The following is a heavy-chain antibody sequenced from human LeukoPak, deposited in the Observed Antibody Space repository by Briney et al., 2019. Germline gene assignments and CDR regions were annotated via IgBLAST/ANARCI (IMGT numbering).Heavy chain of an antibody. CDR2: IYYSGST. D-gene: IGHD6-13*01. CDR1: GGSISSHY. Sequence: PSETLSLTCTVSGGSISSHYWSWIRQPPGKGLEWIGYIYYSGSTNYNPSLKSRVTMSVDTSKNQFSLKLSSVTAADTAVYYCARDVYSSSSWIDPWGPGTLVTVSS. CDR3: ARDVYSSSSWIDP. V-gene: IGHV4-59*11. J-gene: IGHJ5*02.